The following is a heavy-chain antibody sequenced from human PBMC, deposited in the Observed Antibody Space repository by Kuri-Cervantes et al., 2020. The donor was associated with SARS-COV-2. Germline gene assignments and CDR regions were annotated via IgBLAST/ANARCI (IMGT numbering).Heavy chain of an antibody. D-gene: IGHD3-22*01. CDR3: ARSTPSRRLVVISQGGAFDI. Sequence: ASVKVSCKASGYTFTGYYMHGVRQAPGQGLEWMGWINPNSGGTNYAQKFQGWVTMTRDTSISTVYMELSRLRSDDTAVYYCARSTPSRRLVVISQGGAFDIWGQGTMVTVSS. V-gene: IGHV1-2*04. CDR2: INPNSGGT. CDR1: GYTFTGYY. J-gene: IGHJ3*02.